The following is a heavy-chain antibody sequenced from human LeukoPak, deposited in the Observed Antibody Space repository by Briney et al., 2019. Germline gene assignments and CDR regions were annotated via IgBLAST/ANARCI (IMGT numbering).Heavy chain of an antibody. Sequence: TSSETLSLTCTVSGGSISSSSYYWGWIRQPPGKGLEWIGSIYYSGSTYYNPSLKSRVTISVDTSKNQFSLKLSSVTAADTAVYYCASTWAGRYYDSSGYYYSGVLFDYWGQGTLVTVSS. CDR1: GGSISSSSYY. V-gene: IGHV4-39*01. CDR2: IYYSGST. J-gene: IGHJ4*02. D-gene: IGHD3-22*01. CDR3: ASTWAGRYYDSSGYYYSGVLFDY.